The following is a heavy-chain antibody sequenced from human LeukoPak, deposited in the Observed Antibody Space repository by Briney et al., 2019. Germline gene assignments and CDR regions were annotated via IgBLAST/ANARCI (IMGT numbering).Heavy chain of an antibody. J-gene: IGHJ6*03. Sequence: ASVKVSCKASGYTFTSYGISWVRQAPGQGLEWMGWISAYNGNTNYAQKLQGRVTMTTDTSTSTAYMELRSLRSDDTAVYYCARGLNLDCSSTSCYAYYYMDVWGKGTTVTISS. CDR3: ARGLNLDCSSTSCYAYYYMDV. CDR1: GYTFTSYG. V-gene: IGHV1-18*01. CDR2: ISAYNGNT. D-gene: IGHD2-2*01.